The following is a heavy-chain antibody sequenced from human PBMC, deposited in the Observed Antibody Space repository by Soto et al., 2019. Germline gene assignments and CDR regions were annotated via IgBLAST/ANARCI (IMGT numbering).Heavy chain of an antibody. D-gene: IGHD2-2*01. CDR3: ARSQGSSTSLEIYYYYYYGMDV. CDR1: GGTFSSYA. Sequence: QVQLVQSGAEVKKPGSSVKVSCKASGGTFSSYAISWVRQAPGQGLEWMGGIIPISGTANYAQKFHGSVTITADESTITAYMELSSLRTEDTAVYYCARSQGSSTSLEIYYYYYYGMDVWGQGTTVTVSS. J-gene: IGHJ6*02. V-gene: IGHV1-69*01. CDR2: IIPISGTA.